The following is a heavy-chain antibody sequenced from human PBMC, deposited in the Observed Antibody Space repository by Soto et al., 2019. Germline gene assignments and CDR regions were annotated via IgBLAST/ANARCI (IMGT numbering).Heavy chain of an antibody. J-gene: IGHJ5*02. CDR3: ARDVRQWLVRWFDP. CDR2: IKQDGSEK. CDR1: GFTFSSYW. Sequence: EVQLVESGGGLVQPGGSLRLSCAASGFTFSSYWMSWVRQAPGKGLEWVANIKQDGSEKYYVDSVKGRFTISRDNAKNSLYLQMNSLRAEDTAVYYCARDVRQWLVRWFDPWCQGTLVTVSS. V-gene: IGHV3-7*01. D-gene: IGHD6-19*01.